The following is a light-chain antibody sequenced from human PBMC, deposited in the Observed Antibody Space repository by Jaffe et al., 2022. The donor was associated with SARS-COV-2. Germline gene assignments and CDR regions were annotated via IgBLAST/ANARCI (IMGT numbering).Light chain of an antibody. CDR3: QQYDNSLRT. V-gene: IGKV3-20*01. CDR1: QSVSSNY. Sequence: EIVLTQSPGTLSLSPGERATLSCRASQSVSSNYLAWYQQKPGQAPRLLIYGASSRATGIPDRFSGSGSGTDFTLIISRLEPEDFAVYYCQQYDNSLRTFGQGTKVDIK. CDR2: GAS. J-gene: IGKJ1*01.